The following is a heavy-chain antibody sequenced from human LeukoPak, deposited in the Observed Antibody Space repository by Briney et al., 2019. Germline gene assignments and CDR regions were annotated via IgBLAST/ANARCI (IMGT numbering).Heavy chain of an antibody. V-gene: IGHV1-8*03. Sequence: ASVKVSCKASGYTFTSYDINWVRQATGQGLEWMGWMNPNSGNTGYAQKFQGRVTITRNTSISTAYMELSSLRSEDTAVYYCARGSRDYDFWSGYSQPHDYWGQGTLVTVSS. J-gene: IGHJ4*02. D-gene: IGHD3-3*01. CDR1: GYTFTSYD. CDR2: MNPNSGNT. CDR3: ARGSRDYDFWSGYSQPHDY.